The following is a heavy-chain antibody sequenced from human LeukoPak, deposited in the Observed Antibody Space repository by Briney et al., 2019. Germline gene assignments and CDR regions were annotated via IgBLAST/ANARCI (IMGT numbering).Heavy chain of an antibody. CDR3: GGGGDYYDSRGYYSIPHY. CDR2: IYSGGST. J-gene: IGHJ4*02. CDR1: GFTVSSNY. D-gene: IGHD3-22*01. V-gene: IGHV3-53*01. Sequence: PGVSLRLSCAASGFTVSSNYMSWVRQAPGKGLEWVSVIYSGGSTYCEDSVKGRFTISRDNSKNTLYLQMNSLRAEDTAVYYCGGGGDYYDSRGYYSIPHYWGQGTLVTVSS.